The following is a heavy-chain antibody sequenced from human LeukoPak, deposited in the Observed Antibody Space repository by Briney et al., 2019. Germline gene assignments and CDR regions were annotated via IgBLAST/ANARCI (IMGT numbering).Heavy chain of an antibody. Sequence: SVKVSCKASGGTFSSYAISWVRQAPGQGLEWMGRIIPIFGTANHAQKFQGRVTITTDESTSTAYMELSSLRSEDTAVYYCARHNWNYGWFDPWGQGTLVTVSS. J-gene: IGHJ5*02. V-gene: IGHV1-69*05. CDR1: GGTFSSYA. CDR2: IIPIFGTA. CDR3: ARHNWNYGWFDP. D-gene: IGHD1-7*01.